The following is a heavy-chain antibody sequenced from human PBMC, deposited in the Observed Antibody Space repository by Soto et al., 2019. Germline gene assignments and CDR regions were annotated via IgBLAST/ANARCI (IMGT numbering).Heavy chain of an antibody. CDR1: GGTFSSYA. J-gene: IGHJ6*02. Sequence: SVKVSCKASGGTFSSYAISWVRQAPGQGLEWMGGIIPIFGTANYAQKFQGRVTITADESTSTAYMELSGLRSEDTAVYYCARVRKWELLGYYGMDVWGQGTTVTVSS. CDR2: IIPIFGTA. V-gene: IGHV1-69*13. CDR3: ARVRKWELLGYYGMDV. D-gene: IGHD1-26*01.